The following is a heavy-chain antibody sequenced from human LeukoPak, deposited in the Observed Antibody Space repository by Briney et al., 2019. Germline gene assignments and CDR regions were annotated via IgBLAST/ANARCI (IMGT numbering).Heavy chain of an antibody. D-gene: IGHD3/OR15-3a*01. CDR1: GGSISSSNW. J-gene: IGHJ4*02. V-gene: IGHV4-4*02. CDR2: IYHSGST. Sequence: PSGTLSLTCAVSGGSISSSNWWSWVRQPPGKGREWIGEIYHSGSTNYNPSLKRRVTLSVDKSKNQFSLKLSSVTAADTAVYYCARNKPGLFDYWGQGTLVSVSS. CDR3: ARNKPGLFDY.